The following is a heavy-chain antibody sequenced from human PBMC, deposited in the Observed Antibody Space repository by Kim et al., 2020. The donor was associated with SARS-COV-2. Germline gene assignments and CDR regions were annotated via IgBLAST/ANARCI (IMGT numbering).Heavy chain of an antibody. CDR1: GFTFSSYG. CDR3: AKEYYYDSSGHSNAFDI. Sequence: GGSLRLSCAASGFTFSSYGMHWVRQAPGKGLEWVAVISYDGSNKYYADSVKGRFTISRDNSKNTLYMQMNSLRAEDTAVYDCAKEYYYDSSGHSNAFDILGQETMVTVSS. CDR2: ISYDGSNK. J-gene: IGHJ3*02. D-gene: IGHD3-22*01. V-gene: IGHV3-30*18.